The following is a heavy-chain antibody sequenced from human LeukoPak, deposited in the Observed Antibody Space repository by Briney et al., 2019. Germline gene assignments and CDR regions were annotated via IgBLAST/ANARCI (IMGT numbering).Heavy chain of an antibody. CDR1: GFTFSSYS. D-gene: IGHD5-18*01. CDR2: ISSSSSYI. Sequence: GGSLRLSCAASGFTFSSYSMNWVRQAPGKGLEWVSSISSSSSYIYYADSVKGRFTISRDDVKNSLYLQMNSLRAEDTAVYYCARAQWGYNKNWFDPWGQGTLVTVSS. V-gene: IGHV3-21*01. CDR3: ARAQWGYNKNWFDP. J-gene: IGHJ5*02.